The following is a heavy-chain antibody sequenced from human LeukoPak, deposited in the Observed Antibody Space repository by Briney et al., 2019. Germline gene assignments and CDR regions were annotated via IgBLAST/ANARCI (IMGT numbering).Heavy chain of an antibody. V-gene: IGHV1-69*10. CDR3: ARDRDYSNYYYYMDV. CDR1: GGTFNSYG. Sequence: ASVKVSCKASGGTFNSYGIIWVRQAPGQGLEWMGGVIPILGTANYAQKFQGRVTITADKSTSTAYMELSSLRSEDTAVYYCARDRDYSNYYYYMDVWGKGTTVTVSS. D-gene: IGHD4-11*01. J-gene: IGHJ6*03. CDR2: VIPILGTA.